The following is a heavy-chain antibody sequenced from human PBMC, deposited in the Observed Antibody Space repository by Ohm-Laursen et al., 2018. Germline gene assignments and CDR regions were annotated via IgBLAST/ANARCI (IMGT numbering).Heavy chain of an antibody. CDR3: AKDRGEFLWFGEFSDY. Sequence: SLRLSCAASGFTFSNYGMHWVRQAPGKGLEWVALISHDGSSKYYVDSVQGRFTISRDTSKNTLYLQMNSLRPEDTAVYYCAKDRGEFLWFGEFSDYWGQGTLVTVSS. D-gene: IGHD3-10*01. CDR1: GFTFSNYG. CDR2: ISHDGSSK. J-gene: IGHJ4*02. V-gene: IGHV3-30*18.